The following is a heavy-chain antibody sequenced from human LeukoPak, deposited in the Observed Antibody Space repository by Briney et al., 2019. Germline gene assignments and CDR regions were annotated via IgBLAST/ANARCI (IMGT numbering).Heavy chain of an antibody. D-gene: IGHD5-18*01. CDR1: GFSLTTSGVG. V-gene: IGHV2-5*02. CDR3: AHATAWMHLWKESFYFDC. J-gene: IGHJ4*02. CDR2: IYWDDDD. Sequence: SGPTLVKPTQTLTLTCTFSGFSLTTSGVGVGWIRQPPGKALEWLALIYWDDDDRYSPSLKSRLTITKDTSKNQVVLTMTNMDPVDTATYYCAHATAWMHLWKESFYFDCWGQGTLVTVSS.